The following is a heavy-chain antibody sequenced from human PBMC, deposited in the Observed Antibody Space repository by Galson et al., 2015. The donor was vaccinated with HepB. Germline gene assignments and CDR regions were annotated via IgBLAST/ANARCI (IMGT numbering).Heavy chain of an antibody. CDR1: GGTFSSYG. Sequence: PVKVSCKASGGTFSSYGISWVRQAPGQGLEWMGGIIPILNTTNYAQRFQGRVTISADEPTNTAYMELSSLRPEDTAVYYCARDSRARSTGWGDYYYYAMDVWGQGTTVTVSS. CDR2: IIPILNTT. CDR3: ARDSRARSTGWGDYYYYAMDV. V-gene: IGHV1-69*13. J-gene: IGHJ6*02. D-gene: IGHD6-19*01.